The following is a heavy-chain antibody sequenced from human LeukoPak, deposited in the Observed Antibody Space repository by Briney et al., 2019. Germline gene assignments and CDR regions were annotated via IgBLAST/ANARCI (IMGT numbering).Heavy chain of an antibody. V-gene: IGHV4-34*01. J-gene: IGHJ6*03. CDR3: ARDGDYVWGNYPKYMDV. CDR1: GGSFSGYY. D-gene: IGHD3-16*02. Sequence: PSETLSLTCAVYGGSFSGYYWSWIRQPPGKGLEWIGEINHSGSTNYNPSLKSRVTISVDTSKNQFSLKLNSVTAADTAVYYCARDGDYVWGNYPKYMDVWGKGTTVTVSS. CDR2: INHSGST.